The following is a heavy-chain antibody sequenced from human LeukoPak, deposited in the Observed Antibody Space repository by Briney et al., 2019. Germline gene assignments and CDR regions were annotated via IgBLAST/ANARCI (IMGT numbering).Heavy chain of an antibody. D-gene: IGHD2-2*01. Sequence: SETLSLTCAVYGGSFSGHYWTWIRQPPGKGLEWIWESTHSGSPNYNPSLKSRVSISVDTSKNQFSVKLTSVTAADTAVYYCARGQTGAAALDFWGPGTLVTVSS. CDR1: GGSFSGHY. CDR2: STHSGSP. CDR3: ARGQTGAAALDF. J-gene: IGHJ4*02. V-gene: IGHV4-34*01.